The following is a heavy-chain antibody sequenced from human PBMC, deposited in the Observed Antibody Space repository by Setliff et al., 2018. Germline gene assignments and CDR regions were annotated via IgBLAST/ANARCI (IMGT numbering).Heavy chain of an antibody. D-gene: IGHD3-3*01. V-gene: IGHV4-38-2*01. CDR1: GASINSGHY. J-gene: IGHJ3*02. Sequence: ASETLSLTCAVSGASINSGHYWGWIRQPPGKGLEWIATIYHRGRKYYNPSLQSRVSVSLDTSKNHFSLRLTSMTAADTAVYYCATPGRDDLDSPFEPFDIWGQGTMGTVSS. CDR2: IYHRGRK. CDR3: ATPGRDDLDSPFEPFDI.